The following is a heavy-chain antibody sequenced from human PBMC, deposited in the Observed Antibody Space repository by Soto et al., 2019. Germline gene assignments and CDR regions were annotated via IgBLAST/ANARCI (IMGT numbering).Heavy chain of an antibody. J-gene: IGHJ4*02. CDR1: GXTFSSYS. CDR3: AKRLAGSFDY. Sequence: GSLRLSCAASGXTFSSYSMSWVRQAPGKGLEWVSAISGSGGSTYYADSVNCRFTISIYNSKNTLYLQMNSLRAEDTAVYYCAKRLAGSFDYWGQGTLGTVS. CDR2: ISGSGGST. V-gene: IGHV3-23*01. D-gene: IGHD6-13*01.